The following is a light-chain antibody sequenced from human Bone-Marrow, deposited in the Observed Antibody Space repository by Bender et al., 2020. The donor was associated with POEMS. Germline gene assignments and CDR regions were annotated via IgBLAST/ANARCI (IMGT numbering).Light chain of an antibody. V-gene: IGLV1-47*01. Sequence: QSVLTQPPSVSGAPGQRVTISCSGSSSNIGSNFVYWYQQVPGTAPKLLIYRDNQRPSGVPDRFSGSKSGTSASLAITGLQAEDEGDYYCQSYDNSLGGWVFGGGTKLTVL. CDR3: QSYDNSLGGWV. CDR2: RDN. J-gene: IGLJ3*02. CDR1: SSNIGSNF.